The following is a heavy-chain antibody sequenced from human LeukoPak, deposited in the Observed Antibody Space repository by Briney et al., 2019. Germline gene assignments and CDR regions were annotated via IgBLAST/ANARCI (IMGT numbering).Heavy chain of an antibody. J-gene: IGHJ6*02. CDR1: GGSISSSSYY. CDR3: ARDWFGGWNDSFLMYYDFWSGYYPAYYYYGMDV. V-gene: IGHV4-39*07. CDR2: IYYSGST. D-gene: IGHD3-3*01. Sequence: SETLSLTCTVSGGSISSSSYYWGWIRQPPGKGLEWIGSIYYSGSTYYNPSLKSRVTISVDTSKNQFSLKLSSVTAADTAVYYCARDWFGGWNDSFLMYYDFWSGYYPAYYYYGMDVWGQGTTVTVSS.